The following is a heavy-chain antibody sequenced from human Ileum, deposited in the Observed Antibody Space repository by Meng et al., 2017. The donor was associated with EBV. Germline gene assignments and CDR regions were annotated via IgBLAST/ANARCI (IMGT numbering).Heavy chain of an antibody. CDR1: GDSVSINKTA. CDR2: TYHKSRWYY. J-gene: IGHJ5*02. V-gene: IGHV6-1*01. CDR3: STSRIAKFDR. Sequence: QLQVQVSGTGSVPPSHGRPLTFAIAGDSVSINKTAWHWIRQSPARGLEWLARTYHKSRWYYDYALSVKSRINISPDTTKNQVSLQLNSVTDEDTGIYYCSTSRIAKFDRWGQGTLVTVSS.